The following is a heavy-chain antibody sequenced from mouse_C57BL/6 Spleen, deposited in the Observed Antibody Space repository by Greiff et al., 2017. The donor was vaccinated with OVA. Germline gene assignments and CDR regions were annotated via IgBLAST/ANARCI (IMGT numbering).Heavy chain of an antibody. V-gene: IGHV1-82*01. CDR2: IYPGDGDT. Sequence: VKLQQSGPELVKPGASVKISCKASGYAFSSSWMNWVKQRPGKGLEWIGRIYPGDGDTNYNGKFKGKATLTADKSSSTAYMQLSSLTSEDSAVYFCARGNLIYYDFLHFDYWGQGTTLTVSS. CDR3: ARGNLIYYDFLHFDY. D-gene: IGHD2-4*01. J-gene: IGHJ2*01. CDR1: GYAFSSSW.